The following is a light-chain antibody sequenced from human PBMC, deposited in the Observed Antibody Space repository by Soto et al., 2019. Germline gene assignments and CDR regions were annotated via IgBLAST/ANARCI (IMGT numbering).Light chain of an antibody. CDR2: GAS. CDR3: QQYGRSPLT. CDR1: QSVSSSY. V-gene: IGKV3-20*01. Sequence: EVVLTQSPGTLSLSPGERATLSCRASQSVSSSYLAWYQQKPGQAPRLLIYGASSRATGIPDRFSGSGSGTEFTLTISRLEPEEFAVYYCQQYGRSPLTFGPGTKVDIE. J-gene: IGKJ3*01.